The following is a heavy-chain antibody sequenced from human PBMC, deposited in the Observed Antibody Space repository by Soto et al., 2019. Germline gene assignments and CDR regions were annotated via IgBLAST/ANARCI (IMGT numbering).Heavy chain of an antibody. CDR2: INQDGSYT. J-gene: IGHJ5*02. CDR1: GFTFSTYW. Sequence: GSLRLSCAASGFTFSTYWMSWVRQAPGKGLEWVANINQDGSYTYYMQSVRGRFTISRNDAQNSLYLQMSSLRAEDTAVYYCASQPVVAASWGQGTLVTVSS. V-gene: IGHV3-7*01. CDR3: ASQPVVAAS. D-gene: IGHD2-2*01.